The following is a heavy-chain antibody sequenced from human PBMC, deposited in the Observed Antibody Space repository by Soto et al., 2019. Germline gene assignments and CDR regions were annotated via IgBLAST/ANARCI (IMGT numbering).Heavy chain of an antibody. CDR3: ARTGDSYYFDY. V-gene: IGHV3-64*01. Sequence: EVQLVESGGGLVQPGGSLRLSCAASGFTFSSYAMHWVRQAPGKGLEYVSAISSNGGSTYYANSVKGRFTISRDNSKNTLYHQMGSLRAEDMAVYYCARTGDSYYFDYWGQGTLVTVSS. D-gene: IGHD3-16*01. J-gene: IGHJ4*02. CDR1: GFTFSSYA. CDR2: ISSNGGST.